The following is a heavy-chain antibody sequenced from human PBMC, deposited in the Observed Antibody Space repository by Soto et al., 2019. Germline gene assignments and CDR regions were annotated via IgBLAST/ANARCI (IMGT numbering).Heavy chain of an antibody. D-gene: IGHD3-3*02. CDR3: SRDDAFDNENGSDM. V-gene: IGHV3-33*01. CDR2: IVSDGSAI. CDR1: GFTFSFYG. Sequence: GGSLRLSCAVSGFTFSFYGFHWVRQSPGKGLEWLGVIVSDGSAIYHADSLEGRFFISRDNSKDILYLQMNSLRVEDTAVYYCSRDDAFDNENGSDMWGQGTMVTVSS. J-gene: IGHJ3*02.